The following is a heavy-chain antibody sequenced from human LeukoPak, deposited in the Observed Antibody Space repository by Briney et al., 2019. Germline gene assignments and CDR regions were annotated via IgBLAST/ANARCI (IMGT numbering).Heavy chain of an antibody. D-gene: IGHD3-16*01. Sequence: GGSLRLSCAASGFTFSSYAANWVRQAPGKGLEWISSISGTGVSTYSADSVKGRFTISRDNSKNTLYLQMNSLRAEDTAVYYCAKGEAWGEAHGLVDYWGQGTLVTVSS. V-gene: IGHV3-23*01. CDR3: AKGEAWGEAHGLVDY. CDR2: ISGTGVST. J-gene: IGHJ4*02. CDR1: GFTFSSYA.